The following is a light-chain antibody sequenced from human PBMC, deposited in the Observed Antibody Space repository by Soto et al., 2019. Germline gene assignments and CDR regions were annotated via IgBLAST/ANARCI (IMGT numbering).Light chain of an antibody. CDR3: MQGTQWPRT. Sequence: DVVMTQSPLFLPVTLGQPASVSCRSSQSLVDGYGRTRLTWDQKRPGQSPRRLIYEVSNRGSGVPDRFRGDGSGTDFPLKISRVEAEDVGVYYCMQGTQWPRTFGQGTKVEIK. CDR1: QSLVDGYGRTR. CDR2: EVS. V-gene: IGKV2-30*01. J-gene: IGKJ1*01.